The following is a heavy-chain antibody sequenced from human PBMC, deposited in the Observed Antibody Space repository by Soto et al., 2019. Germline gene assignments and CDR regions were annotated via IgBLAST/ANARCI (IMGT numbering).Heavy chain of an antibody. CDR3: ASRERVDAFDI. Sequence: QVLLVQSGAEVKKPGSSVKVSCKVSGGSFRRYAISWVRQAPGQGLEWMGGIIPILGSPNYAQKFQDRVTIIADESTSTTYMELSSLRSEDAAVYYCASRERVDAFDIWGQGTMVTVPS. CDR2: IIPILGSP. CDR1: GGSFRRYA. D-gene: IGHD1-26*01. V-gene: IGHV1-69*01. J-gene: IGHJ3*02.